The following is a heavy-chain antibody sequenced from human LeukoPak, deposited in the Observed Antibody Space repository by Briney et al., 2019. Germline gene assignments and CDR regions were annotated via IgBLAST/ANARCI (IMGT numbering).Heavy chain of an antibody. Sequence: QTGGSLRLSCAASEFTFSSYEMNWVRQAPGKGLEWVSYISSSGRTMYYADSVKGRFTISRDNAKNSLYLQMNSLRAEDTAVYYCARANYDILTGYYLIDYWGQGTLVTVSS. CDR2: ISSSGRTM. V-gene: IGHV3-48*03. CDR1: EFTFSSYE. D-gene: IGHD3-9*01. CDR3: ARANYDILTGYYLIDY. J-gene: IGHJ4*02.